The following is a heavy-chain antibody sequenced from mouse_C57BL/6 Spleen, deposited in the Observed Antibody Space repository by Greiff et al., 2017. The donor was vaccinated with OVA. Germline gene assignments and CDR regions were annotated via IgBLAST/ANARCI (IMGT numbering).Heavy chain of an antibody. J-gene: IGHJ1*03. Sequence: DVHLVESGGGLVKPGGSLKLSCAASGFTFSSYAMSWVRQTPEKRLEWVATISDGGSYTYYPDNVKGRFTISRDNAKNNLYLQMSHLKSEDTAMYYCARGNYGSSYMYFDVWGTGTTVTVSS. CDR1: GFTFSSYA. CDR2: ISDGGSYT. V-gene: IGHV5-4*01. D-gene: IGHD1-1*01. CDR3: ARGNYGSSYMYFDV.